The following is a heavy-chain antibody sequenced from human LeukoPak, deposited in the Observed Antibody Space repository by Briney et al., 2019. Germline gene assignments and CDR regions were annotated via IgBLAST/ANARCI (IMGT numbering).Heavy chain of an antibody. CDR2: IPYDGSNK. D-gene: IGHD6-13*01. CDR1: GFTFRSYA. CDR3: VRGAYSSSWLNFDY. J-gene: IGHJ4*02. V-gene: IGHV3-30*04. Sequence: GGSLRLSCAASGFTFRSYALSWVRQAPGKGLEWVALIPYDGSNKYYADSVKGRFTVSRDNSKNTLYLQMNSLRAEDTAVYYCVRGAYSSSWLNFDYWGQGTLVTVSS.